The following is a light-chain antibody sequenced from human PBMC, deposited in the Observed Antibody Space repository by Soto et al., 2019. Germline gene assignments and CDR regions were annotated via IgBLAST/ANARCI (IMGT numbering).Light chain of an antibody. CDR3: SSYTSSSTLV. CDR1: SSDVGGFNY. CDR2: EVT. Sequence: QSALTQPASVSGSPGQSITISCTGTSSDVGGFNYVSWYQLHPGKVPKLMIYEVTNRPSGVSNRFSGSKSGNTASLTISGLQAEDEADYYCSSYTSSSTLVFGGGTKLTVL. J-gene: IGLJ3*02. V-gene: IGLV2-14*01.